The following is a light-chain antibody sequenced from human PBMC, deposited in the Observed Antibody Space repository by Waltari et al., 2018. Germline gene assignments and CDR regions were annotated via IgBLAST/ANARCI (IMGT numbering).Light chain of an antibody. V-gene: IGKV3-15*01. CDR1: QSVSSN. CDR2: GAS. CDR3: QQYNNWPRT. Sequence: EIVMTQSPATLSVSPGESAPLSCRARQSVSSNLAWYQQKPGQAPRLLIYGASTRATGIPARFSGSGSGTEFTLTISSLQSEDFAVYYCQQYNNWPRTFGQGTKVEIK. J-gene: IGKJ1*01.